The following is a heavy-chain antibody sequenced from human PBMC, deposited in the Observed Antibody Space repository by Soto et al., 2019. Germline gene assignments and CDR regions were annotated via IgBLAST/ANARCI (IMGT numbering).Heavy chain of an antibody. Sequence: QVQLVQSGAEVKKPGSSVKVSCKASGGTFSSYAISWVRQAPGQGLEWMGGIIPIFGTANYAQKFQGRVTMTADESTSTAYMELSSLRSEDTAVYYCARDSTTRWFGELRPAGMDVWGQGTTVTVSS. CDR2: IIPIFGTA. V-gene: IGHV1-69*01. D-gene: IGHD3-10*01. CDR3: ARDSTTRWFGELRPAGMDV. J-gene: IGHJ6*02. CDR1: GGTFSSYA.